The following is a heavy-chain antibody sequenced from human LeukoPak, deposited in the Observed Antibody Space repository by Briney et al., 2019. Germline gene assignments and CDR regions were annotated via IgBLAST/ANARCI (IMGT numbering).Heavy chain of an antibody. Sequence: GGSLRLSCAASGFTFSSYGMHWVRQAPGKGLEWVAVISYDGSNKYYADSVKGRFTISRDNSKNTLYLQMNSLRAEDTAVYYCARVYCSGTYSDAFDIWGQGTMVTVSS. CDR1: GFTFSSYG. J-gene: IGHJ3*02. V-gene: IGHV3-30*03. CDR2: ISYDGSNK. CDR3: ARVYCSGTYSDAFDI. D-gene: IGHD1-26*01.